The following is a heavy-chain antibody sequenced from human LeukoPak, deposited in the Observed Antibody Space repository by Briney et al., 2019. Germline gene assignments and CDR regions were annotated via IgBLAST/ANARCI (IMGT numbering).Heavy chain of an antibody. CDR1: GYTFTSYD. CDR3: ASGFRWELLGRYAFDI. V-gene: IGHV1-8*01. D-gene: IGHD1-26*01. J-gene: IGHJ3*02. Sequence: ASVKVSCKASGYTFTSYDINWVRQATGQGLEWMGWMNPNSGNTGYAQKFQGRVTMTRNTSISTAYMELSSLRSEDTAVYYCASGFRWELLGRYAFDIWGQGTMVTVSS. CDR2: MNPNSGNT.